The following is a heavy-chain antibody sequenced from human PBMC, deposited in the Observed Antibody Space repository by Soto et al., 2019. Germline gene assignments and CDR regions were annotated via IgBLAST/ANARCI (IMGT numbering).Heavy chain of an antibody. Sequence: SETLSLTCTVSGGSISSSSYYWGWIRQPPGKGLEWIGSIYYSGSTYYNPSLKSRVTISVDTSKNQFSLKLSSVTAADTAVYYCAPSYSSPEYFQHWGQGTLVTVSS. V-gene: IGHV4-39*01. CDR1: GGSISSSSYY. CDR3: APSYSSPEYFQH. D-gene: IGHD1-26*01. J-gene: IGHJ1*01. CDR2: IYYSGST.